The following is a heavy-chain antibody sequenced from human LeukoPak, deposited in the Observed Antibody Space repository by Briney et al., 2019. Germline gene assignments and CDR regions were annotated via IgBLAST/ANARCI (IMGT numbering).Heavy chain of an antibody. J-gene: IGHJ2*01. Sequence: GGSLRLSCAASGFTFSTYAMSWVRQAPGKGLEWVSAIGGSTYYADSVKGRFTISRDNSKNTLYLQMNSLRAEDTAVYFCAKGTGSKWYFDLWGRGTLVTVSS. CDR1: GFTFSTYA. CDR2: IGGST. V-gene: IGHV3-23*01. CDR3: AKGTGSKWYFDL. D-gene: IGHD7-27*01.